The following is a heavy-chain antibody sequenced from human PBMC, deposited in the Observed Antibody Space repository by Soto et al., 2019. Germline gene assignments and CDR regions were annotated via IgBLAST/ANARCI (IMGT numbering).Heavy chain of an antibody. J-gene: IGHJ4*02. CDR3: VSLWSVTGSRDY. V-gene: IGHV3-72*01. CDR2: IRDRVHSYST. D-gene: IGHD1-20*01. CDR1: GLTFSDHY. Sequence: PGGSLRLSCAVSGLTFSDHYMGWVRQAPGQGLDWVGRIRDRVHSYSTEYAASVKGRFTISRDDSRNSLYLQMNSLKMEDTAVFYCVSLWSVTGSRDYWGRGTLVTVSS.